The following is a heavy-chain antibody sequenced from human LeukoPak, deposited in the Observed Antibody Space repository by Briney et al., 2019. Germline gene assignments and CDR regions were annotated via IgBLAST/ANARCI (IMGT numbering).Heavy chain of an antibody. D-gene: IGHD6-19*01. V-gene: IGHV1-69*02. CDR3: ARNIGWYVNDY. CDR1: GGTFSSYT. CDR2: IIPILGIA. J-gene: IGHJ4*02. Sequence: SVKVSCKASGGTFSSYTISWARQAPGQGLEWMGRIIPILGIANYAQKFQGRVTITADKSTSTAYMELSSLRSDDTAVYYCARNIGWYVNDYWGQGALVTVSS.